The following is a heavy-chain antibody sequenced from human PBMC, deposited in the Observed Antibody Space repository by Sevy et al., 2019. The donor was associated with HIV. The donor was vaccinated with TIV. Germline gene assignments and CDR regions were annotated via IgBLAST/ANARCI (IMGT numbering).Heavy chain of an antibody. J-gene: IGHJ6*02. CDR3: ARGSCIGGSCHTGYHGMDV. Sequence: GGFLRLSCAASGFIFSGYNMHWVRQAPGKGLEWVSSISTSSTYIYQADSVKGRFTISRDNAQNSVYLQMNSLRVEDTALYYCARGSCIGGSCHTGYHGMDVWGQGTTVTVSS. CDR2: ISTSSTYI. D-gene: IGHD2-15*01. V-gene: IGHV3-21*06. CDR1: GFIFSGYN.